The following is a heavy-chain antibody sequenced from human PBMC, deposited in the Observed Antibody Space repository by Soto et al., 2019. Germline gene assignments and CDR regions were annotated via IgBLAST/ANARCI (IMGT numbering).Heavy chain of an antibody. J-gene: IGHJ4*02. V-gene: IGHV1-24*01. CDR2: FDPEDGET. Sequence: ASVKVSCKVSGYTLTGLSMHWVRQAPGKGLEWMGGFDPEDGETIYAQKFQGRVTMTEDTSTDTAYMELSSLRSEDTAVYYCARPKHYDSSGYYYGYDYWGQGTLVTVSS. CDR3: ARPKHYDSSGYYYGYDY. D-gene: IGHD3-22*01. CDR1: GYTLTGLS.